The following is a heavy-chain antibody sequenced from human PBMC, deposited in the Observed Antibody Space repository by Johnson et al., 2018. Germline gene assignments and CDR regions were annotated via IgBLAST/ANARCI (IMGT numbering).Heavy chain of an antibody. D-gene: IGHD3-9*01. J-gene: IGHJ6*03. Sequence: QVQLVQSGAEVKKPGASVKVSCKASGYTFTSYDINWVRQATGQGLEWMGWMNPNSGNTGYAQKFQGRATMTRHTSIITAYMALSSLRSEDTAVYYCARSPVLRYFDWLTPYYYYYYMDVWGKGTTVTVSS. V-gene: IGHV1-8*01. CDR1: GYTFTSYD. CDR2: MNPNSGNT. CDR3: ARSPVLRYFDWLTPYYYYYYMDV.